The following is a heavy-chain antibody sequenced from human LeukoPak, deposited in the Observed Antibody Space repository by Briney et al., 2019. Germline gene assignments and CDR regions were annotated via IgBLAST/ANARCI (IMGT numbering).Heavy chain of an antibody. CDR2: IRTDGLEA. D-gene: IGHD6-13*01. J-gene: IGHJ4*02. V-gene: IGHV3-74*01. CDR3: AKAVGRISWSFDY. Sequence: PGGSLRLSCEASGFAFNNYWIHWVRQAPGKGLVWVSRIRTDGLEASYDASVKGRFTISRDNSEGTLYLQMDSLRGDDAAVYYCAKAVGRISWSFDYWGQGALVTVSS. CDR1: GFAFNNYW.